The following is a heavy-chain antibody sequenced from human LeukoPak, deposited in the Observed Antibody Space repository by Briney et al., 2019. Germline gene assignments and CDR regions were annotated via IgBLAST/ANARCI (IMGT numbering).Heavy chain of an antibody. CDR1: GGSISSYY. CDR2: IYTTGST. Sequence: SETLSLTCTVSGGSISSYYWTWIRQPAGKGLEWIGRIYTTGSTNYSPSLNSRVTMSVDTSKNQFSLKLSSVTAADTAVYYCARGTRALNWFDPWGQGTLVAVSS. CDR3: ARGTRALNWFDP. J-gene: IGHJ5*02. D-gene: IGHD3/OR15-3a*01. V-gene: IGHV4-4*07.